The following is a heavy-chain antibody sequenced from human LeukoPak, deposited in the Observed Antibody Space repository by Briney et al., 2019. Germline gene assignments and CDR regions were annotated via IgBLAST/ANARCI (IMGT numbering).Heavy chain of an antibody. J-gene: IGHJ4*02. V-gene: IGHV4-61*01. CDR3: ARGAVVAFDY. Sequence: SETLSLTCTVSGGSVSSGSYYWSWIRQPPGKGLEWIGYIYYSGSTNYNPSLKSRVTMSVDTSKNQFSLKLSSVTAADTAVYYCARGAVVAFDYWGQGTLVTVSS. CDR1: GGSVSSGSYY. D-gene: IGHD3-22*01. CDR2: IYYSGST.